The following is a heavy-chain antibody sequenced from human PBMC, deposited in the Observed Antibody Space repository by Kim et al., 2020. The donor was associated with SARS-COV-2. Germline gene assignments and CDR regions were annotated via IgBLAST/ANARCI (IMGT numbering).Heavy chain of an antibody. D-gene: IGHD3-9*01. J-gene: IGHJ4*02. V-gene: IGHV3-15*01. CDR3: TTGPYYDILTGKYFDY. Sequence: PGKGRFTISRDDSKNTLYLQMNSLKTEDTAVYYCTTGPYYDILTGKYFDYWGQGTLVTVSS.